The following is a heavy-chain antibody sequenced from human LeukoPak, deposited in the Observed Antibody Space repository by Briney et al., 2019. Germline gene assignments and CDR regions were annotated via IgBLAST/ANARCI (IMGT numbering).Heavy chain of an antibody. CDR3: ATDLGSRIAARPAFDY. Sequence: ASVTVSCKVSGYTLTELSMHWVRQAPGKGLEWMGGFDPEDGETIYAQKFQGRVTMTEDTSTDTAYMELSSLRSEDTAVYYCATDLGSRIAARPAFDYWGQGTLVTVSS. J-gene: IGHJ4*02. V-gene: IGHV1-24*01. CDR1: GYTLTELS. D-gene: IGHD6-6*01. CDR2: FDPEDGET.